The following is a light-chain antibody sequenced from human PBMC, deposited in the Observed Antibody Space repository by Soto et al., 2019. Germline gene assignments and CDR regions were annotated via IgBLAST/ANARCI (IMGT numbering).Light chain of an antibody. V-gene: IGKV1-5*03. CDR1: QTIRSW. CDR2: KAS. J-gene: IGKJ5*01. Sequence: DIPMTQSPSTVSASVGDRVTITCRASQTIRSWLAWYQQKPGKAPKLLIYKASSLESGVPSRFSGSGSGTEFTLTISSLQPDDFATYYCQQYNSYSITFGQGTRLEIK. CDR3: QQYNSYSIT.